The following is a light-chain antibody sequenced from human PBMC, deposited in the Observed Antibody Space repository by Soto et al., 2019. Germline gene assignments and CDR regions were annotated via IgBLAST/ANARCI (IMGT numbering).Light chain of an antibody. J-gene: IGLJ2*01. CDR1: SSDVGGYNY. V-gene: IGLV2-14*01. CDR2: DVS. CDR3: SSYTSSNTGVV. Sequence: QSALTQPASVSGSPGQSITFSCTGTSSDVGGYNYVSWYQQHPGKAPKLMIYDVSNRPSGVSNRFSGSKSGNTASLTISGLQAEDEADYYCSSYTSSNTGVVFGGGTKLTVL.